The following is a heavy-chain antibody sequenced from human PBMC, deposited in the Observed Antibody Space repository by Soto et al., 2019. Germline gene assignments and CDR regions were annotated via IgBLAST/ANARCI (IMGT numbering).Heavy chain of an antibody. Sequence: QVELVESGGGVVQSGGSLRLSCAAPGLSFSIHALHWIRQAPGEGLEWVAVMSPNGDNQYYADSVKGRFTISRDTSKSTLSLQMTSLRPEDTAVYYCASGAAFYYDTSRYWGQGTLVTVSS. D-gene: IGHD3-22*01. CDR3: ASGAAFYYDTSRY. V-gene: IGHV3-30-3*01. CDR2: MSPNGDNQ. J-gene: IGHJ4*02. CDR1: GLSFSIHA.